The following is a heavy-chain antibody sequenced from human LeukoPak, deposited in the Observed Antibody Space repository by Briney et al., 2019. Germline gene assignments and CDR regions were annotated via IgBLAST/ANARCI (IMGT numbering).Heavy chain of an antibody. J-gene: IGHJ4*02. D-gene: IGHD6-13*01. CDR3: ARDMGYSRPYFDY. V-gene: IGHV3-48*02. CDR1: GFTFSSYG. Sequence: GGSLRLSCAASGFTFSSYGLHWVRQAPGKGLEWVSYISSSSSTIYYADSVKGRFTISRDNAKNSLYLQMNSLRDEDTAVYYCARDMGYSRPYFDYWGQGTLVTVSS. CDR2: ISSSSSTI.